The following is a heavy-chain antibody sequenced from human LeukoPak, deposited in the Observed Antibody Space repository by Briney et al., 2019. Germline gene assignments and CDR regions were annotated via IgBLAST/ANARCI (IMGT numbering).Heavy chain of an antibody. CDR2: INPSGGST. Sequence: GASVKVSCKASGYTFTSYYMHWVRQAPGQGLEWMGIINPSGGSTSYAQKFQGRVTMTRDTPTRTVYMELSSLRSEDTAVYYCAREVDTAMVTGYYYYGMDVWGQGTTVTVSS. CDR3: AREVDTAMVTGYYYYGMDV. D-gene: IGHD5-18*01. V-gene: IGHV1-46*01. J-gene: IGHJ6*02. CDR1: GYTFTSYY.